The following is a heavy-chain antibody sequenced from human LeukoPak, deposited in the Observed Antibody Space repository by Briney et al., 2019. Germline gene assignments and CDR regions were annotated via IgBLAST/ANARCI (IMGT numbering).Heavy chain of an antibody. CDR1: DGSISIYY. CDR3: TRGPPDRADI. D-gene: IGHD3-16*02. V-gene: IGHV4-4*08. Sequence: RTSETLSLTCTVSDGSISIYYWGWIRQPPGKGLEWIGYVYSSGNTNYSPSLKGRAIISADTSKNQFSLKLTPVTAADTAVYYCTRGPPDRADIWGQGTMVTVSS. J-gene: IGHJ3*02. CDR2: VYSSGNT.